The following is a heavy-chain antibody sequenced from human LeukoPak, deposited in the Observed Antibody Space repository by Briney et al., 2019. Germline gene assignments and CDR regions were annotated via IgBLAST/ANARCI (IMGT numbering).Heavy chain of an antibody. D-gene: IGHD6-19*01. Sequence: ASVKGSCKASGYTFTSYAMHWVRQAPGQRLEWMGWINAGNGNTKYSQKFQGRVTITRDTSASTAYMELSSLRSEDTAVYYCAREVESGWDYFDYWGQGTLVTVSS. CDR2: INAGNGNT. CDR3: AREVESGWDYFDY. CDR1: GYTFTSYA. J-gene: IGHJ4*02. V-gene: IGHV1-3*01.